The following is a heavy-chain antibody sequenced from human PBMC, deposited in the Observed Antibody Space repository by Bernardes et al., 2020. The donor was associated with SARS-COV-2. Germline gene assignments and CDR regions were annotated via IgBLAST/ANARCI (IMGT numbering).Heavy chain of an antibody. CDR1: GYTFTAYY. J-gene: IGHJ3*02. V-gene: IGHV1-2*02. CDR3: VGVTWSQRDGFDI. Sequence: ASVKVSCKASGYTFTAYYLHWVRQAPGQGLHWMGWIHPNRGDEEFAQKFQGRVTLTRDTSISTAYMELSGLTSDDTAVYYCVGVTWSQRDGFDIWGQGTMVTVSS. D-gene: IGHD2-8*01. CDR2: IHPNRGDE.